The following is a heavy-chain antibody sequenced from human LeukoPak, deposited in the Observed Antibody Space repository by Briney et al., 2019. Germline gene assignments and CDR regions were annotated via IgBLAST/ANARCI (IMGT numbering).Heavy chain of an antibody. V-gene: IGHV4-59*01. CDR2: IYYSGST. Sequence: SETLSLTCTVSGGSISSYYWSWIRQPPGKGLEWIGYIYYSGSTNYNPSLKSRVTISVDTSKNQFSLKLSSVTAADTAVYYCARGLAAAAVAGLDYWGQGTLVTISS. D-gene: IGHD6-19*01. CDR3: ARGLAAAAVAGLDY. J-gene: IGHJ4*02. CDR1: GGSISSYY.